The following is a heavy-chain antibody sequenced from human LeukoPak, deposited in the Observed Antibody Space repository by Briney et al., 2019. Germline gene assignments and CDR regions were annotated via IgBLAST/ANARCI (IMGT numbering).Heavy chain of an antibody. CDR3: ARAKYSSSWYPHY. CDR2: INPNSGGT. J-gene: IGHJ4*02. V-gene: IGHV1-2*02. D-gene: IGHD6-13*01. Sequence: ASVKVSCKASGYTFTGYYMHWVRQAPGQGLEWMGWINPNSGGTNYAQKFQGRVTMTRDTSISTAYKELSRLRSDDTAVYYCARAKYSSSWYPHYWGQGTLVTVSS. CDR1: GYTFTGYY.